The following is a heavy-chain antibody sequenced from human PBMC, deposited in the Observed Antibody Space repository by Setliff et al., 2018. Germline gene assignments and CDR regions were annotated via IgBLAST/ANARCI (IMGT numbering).Heavy chain of an antibody. CDR1: GFTFSTYW. Sequence: GGSMRLSCAASGFTFSTYWMSWVRQAPGKGLEWVSYISSSSSTIYYADSVKGRFTISRDNAKNSLYLQMNSLRAEDTAVYYCARDSGQKLVTYDYYYNGTDVWGQGTTVTVSS. J-gene: IGHJ6*02. D-gene: IGHD6-13*01. CDR2: ISSSSSTI. CDR3: ARDSGQKLVTYDYYYNGTDV. V-gene: IGHV3-48*01.